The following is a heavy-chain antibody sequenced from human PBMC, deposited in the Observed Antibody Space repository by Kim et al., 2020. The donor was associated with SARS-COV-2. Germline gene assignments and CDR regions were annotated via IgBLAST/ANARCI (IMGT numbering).Heavy chain of an antibody. D-gene: IGHD6-13*01. Sequence: GESLQISCKGSGSRFTSYWIGWVRQMPGKGLEWMGIIYPGDSDTRYSPSFQGQVTISADKSISTAYLQWSSLKASDTAMYYCARHKVLGQQLVYWYFDLWGRGTLVTVSS. V-gene: IGHV5-51*01. CDR1: GSRFTSYW. CDR2: IYPGDSDT. J-gene: IGHJ2*01. CDR3: ARHKVLGQQLVYWYFDL.